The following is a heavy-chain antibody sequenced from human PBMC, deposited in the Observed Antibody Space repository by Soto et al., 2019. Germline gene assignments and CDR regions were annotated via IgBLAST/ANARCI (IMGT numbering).Heavy chain of an antibody. D-gene: IGHD2-2*01. CDR1: GFTFSSYA. V-gene: IGHV3-23*01. Sequence: EVQLLESGGGLVQPGGSLRLSCAASGFTFSSYAMSWVRQAPGKGLEWVSAISGSGGSTYYADSVKGRFTISRDNSKNTLDLQMNSLRAEDTAVYYCAKNLVPAAMGWEYYYYYGMDVWGQGTTVTVSS. CDR3: AKNLVPAAMGWEYYYYYGMDV. CDR2: ISGSGGST. J-gene: IGHJ6*02.